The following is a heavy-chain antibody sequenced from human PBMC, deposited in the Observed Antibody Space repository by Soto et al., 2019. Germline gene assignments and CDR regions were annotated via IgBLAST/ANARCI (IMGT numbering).Heavy chain of an antibody. CDR1: GGTFSSYA. CDR3: ARLVVVTEGARNYYYYGMDV. D-gene: IGHD3-22*01. Sequence: SVKVSCKASGGTFSSYAISWVRQAPGQGLEWMGGIIPIFGTANYAQKFQGRVTITADESTSTAYMELSSLRSEDTAVYYCARLVVVTEGARNYYYYGMDVWGQGTTVTVSS. J-gene: IGHJ6*02. V-gene: IGHV1-69*13. CDR2: IIPIFGTA.